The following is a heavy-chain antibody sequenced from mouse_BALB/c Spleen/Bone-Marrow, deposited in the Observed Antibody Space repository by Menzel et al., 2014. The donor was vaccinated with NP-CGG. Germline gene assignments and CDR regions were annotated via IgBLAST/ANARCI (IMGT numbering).Heavy chain of an antibody. CDR3: TRSEPFAY. J-gene: IGHJ3*01. Sequence: QVQLQQSGAELVKPGASVKLSCKASGYTFISYYMYWVKQRPGQGLEWIGGINPSNGGTNFNEKFKSKATLTVDKSSSTAYMQLSSLTSEDSAVYYCTRSEPFAYWGQGTLVTVSA. CDR1: GYTFISYY. V-gene: IGHV1S81*02. CDR2: INPSNGGT.